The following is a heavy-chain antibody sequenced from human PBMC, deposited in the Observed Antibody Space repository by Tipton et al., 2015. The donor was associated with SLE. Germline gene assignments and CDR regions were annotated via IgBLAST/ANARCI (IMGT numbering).Heavy chain of an antibody. CDR1: GGSISSGSYY. CDR3: ARAGEGVFDY. D-gene: IGHD3-10*01. Sequence: TLFLTCTVSGGSISSGSYYWSWIRQPAGKGLEWIGRIYTSGSTNYNPSLKSRVTISVDTSKNQFSLKLSSVTAADTAVYYCARAGEGVFDYWGQGTLVTVSS. J-gene: IGHJ4*02. V-gene: IGHV4-61*02. CDR2: IYTSGST.